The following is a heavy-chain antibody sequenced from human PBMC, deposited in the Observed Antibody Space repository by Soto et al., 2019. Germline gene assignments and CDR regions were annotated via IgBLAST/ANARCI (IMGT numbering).Heavy chain of an antibody. D-gene: IGHD3-10*01. V-gene: IGHV4-34*01. Sequence: PSETLSLTCAVYGGSFSGYYWSWIRQPPGKGLEWIGEINHSGSTNYNPSLKSRVTISVDTSKNQFSLKLSSATAADTAVYYCARGVTMVRGVIYYFDYWGQGTLVTVSS. CDR1: GGSFSGYY. CDR2: INHSGST. J-gene: IGHJ4*02. CDR3: ARGVTMVRGVIYYFDY.